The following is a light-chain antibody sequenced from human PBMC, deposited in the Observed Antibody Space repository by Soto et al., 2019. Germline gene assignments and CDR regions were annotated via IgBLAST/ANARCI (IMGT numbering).Light chain of an antibody. J-gene: IGKJ1*01. Sequence: DIVLTQSPATLSLSPGDRATLSCRASQSVGTSLAWYKQQPGQAPRLLIHDAAYRASVIPERCSGSGSVTAFSLSISSLDPDDFAVYYCQHRSSWPRSFGRGTKGEV. CDR2: DAA. V-gene: IGKV3-11*01. CDR1: QSVGTS. CDR3: QHRSSWPRS.